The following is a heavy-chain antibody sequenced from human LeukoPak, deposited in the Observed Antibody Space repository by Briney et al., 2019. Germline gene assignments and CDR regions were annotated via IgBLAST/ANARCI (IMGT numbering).Heavy chain of an antibody. CDR1: GGSLRSSNYY. CDR2: IYYSGST. CDR3: ARRRRATPILSDY. Sequence: PSETLSLTCTVSGGSLRSSNYYWGWIRQPPGKGLEWIGSIYYSGSTYYNPSLKSRVTISVDTSKNEFSLKLSSVTAADTAVYYCARRRRATPILSDYWGQGTLVTVSS. V-gene: IGHV4-39*01. J-gene: IGHJ4*02. D-gene: IGHD3-10*01.